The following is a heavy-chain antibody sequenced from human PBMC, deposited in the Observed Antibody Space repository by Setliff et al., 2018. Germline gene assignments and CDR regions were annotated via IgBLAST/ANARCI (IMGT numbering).Heavy chain of an antibody. D-gene: IGHD1-7*01. CDR1: GGSISSSNYY. J-gene: IGHJ2*01. CDR2: IYYSGST. Sequence: PSETLSLTCSVSGGSISSSNYYWARIRQPPGKGLEWIGSIYYSGSTYYNPSLRSRVTISVDTSKNQVSLKLSSVTAADTATFYCARREVERTTTRRTVWYFDLWGRGTLVTV. V-gene: IGHV4-39*01. CDR3: ARREVERTTTRRTVWYFDL.